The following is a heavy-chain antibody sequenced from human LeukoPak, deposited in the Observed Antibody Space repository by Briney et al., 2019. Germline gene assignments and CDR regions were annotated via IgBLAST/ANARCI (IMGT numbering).Heavy chain of an antibody. J-gene: IGHJ4*02. CDR3: TRVGYIDEGIDY. D-gene: IGHD5-24*01. CDR1: GFAFGTHW. Sequence: GGSLRLSCAASGFAFGTHWMNWVRQAPGRGLEWVATTDEDGNKKYYVDSVRGRLTISRDNAKNSLFLQMNSLRAEDAAVYYCTRVGYIDEGIDYWGQGTLVTVSS. V-gene: IGHV3-7*04. CDR2: TDEDGNKK.